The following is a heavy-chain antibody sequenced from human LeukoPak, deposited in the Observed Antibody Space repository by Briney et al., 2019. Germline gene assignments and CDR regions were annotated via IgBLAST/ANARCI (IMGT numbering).Heavy chain of an antibody. CDR1: GFTVSSNC. V-gene: IGHV3-53*01. CDR2: IYTGGGT. Sequence: GGSLRLSCAASGFTVSSNCMSWVRQAPGKGLEWVAVIYTGGGTYYADSVKGRFTISRDSSKNTLFLQMNDLTVEDTARYYCARRPGNWGQGILVTVSS. CDR3: ARRPGN. D-gene: IGHD1-14*01. J-gene: IGHJ4*02.